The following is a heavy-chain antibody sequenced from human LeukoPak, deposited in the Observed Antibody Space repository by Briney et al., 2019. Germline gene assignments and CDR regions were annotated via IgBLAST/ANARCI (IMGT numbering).Heavy chain of an antibody. V-gene: IGHV4-61*01. CDR2: IYYSGST. Sequence: SETLSLTCTVSGGSISSSSYYWSWIRQPPGKGLEWIGYIYYSGSTNYNPSLKSRVTISVDTSKNQFSLKLSSVTAADTAVYYCARAKRKITFGGVIYFDYWGQGTLVTVSS. D-gene: IGHD3-16*01. CDR1: GGSISSSSYY. J-gene: IGHJ4*02. CDR3: ARAKRKITFGGVIYFDY.